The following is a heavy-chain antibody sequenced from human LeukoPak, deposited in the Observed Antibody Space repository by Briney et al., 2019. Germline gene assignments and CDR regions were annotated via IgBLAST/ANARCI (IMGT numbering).Heavy chain of an antibody. CDR3: ARERPTFGVAARTYYYMDV. D-gene: IGHD3-3*01. Sequence: ASVKVSCKASGYTFTGYYMHWVRQAPGQGLEGMGWINPNSGGTNYAQKFQGRVTMTRDTSISTAYMELSRLRSDDTAVYYCARERPTFGVAARTYYYMDVWGKGTTVTVSS. CDR1: GYTFTGYY. CDR2: INPNSGGT. J-gene: IGHJ6*03. V-gene: IGHV1-2*02.